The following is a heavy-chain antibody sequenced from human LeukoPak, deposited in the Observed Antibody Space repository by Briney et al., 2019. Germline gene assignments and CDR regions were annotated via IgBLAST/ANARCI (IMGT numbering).Heavy chain of an antibody. J-gene: IGHJ4*02. D-gene: IGHD6-19*01. CDR3: ARGSGKRRSSSGWYKFALDLDY. CDR2: MNPNSGNT. V-gene: IGHV1-8*03. Sequence: ASVKVSCKASGYTFTSYGISWVRQAPGQGLEWMGWMNPNSGNTGYAQKFQGRVTITRNTSISTACMELSSLRSEDTAVYYCARGSGKRRSSSGWYKFALDLDYWGQGTLVTVSS. CDR1: GYTFTSYG.